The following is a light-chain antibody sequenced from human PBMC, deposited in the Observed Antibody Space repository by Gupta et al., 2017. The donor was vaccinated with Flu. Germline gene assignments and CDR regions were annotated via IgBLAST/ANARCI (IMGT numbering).Light chain of an antibody. CDR1: QSVRSC. V-gene: IGKV3-15*01. CDR3: QHKNYCPGS. CDR2: GAS. J-gene: IGKJ1*01. Sequence: PGTLSGSPGERATLSCGPSQSVRSCLAWYQQKPGQAPRLLIYGASTSATGFPARFSGSGSGTEFTLTISSRQSEDFAIYYCQHKNYCPGSFGQGTKVEIK.